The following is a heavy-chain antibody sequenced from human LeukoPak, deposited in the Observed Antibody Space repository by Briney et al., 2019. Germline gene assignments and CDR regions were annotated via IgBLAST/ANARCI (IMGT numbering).Heavy chain of an antibody. CDR1: GGSISSGGYY. CDR3: AREMATVYNWFDP. Sequence: PSETLSLTCTVSGGSISSGGYYWSWIRQHPGKGLGWIGYIYYSGSTYYNPSLKSRVTISVDTSKNQFSLKLSSVTAADTAVYYCAREMATVYNWFDPWGQGTLVTVSS. J-gene: IGHJ5*02. CDR2: IYYSGST. D-gene: IGHD5-24*01. V-gene: IGHV4-31*03.